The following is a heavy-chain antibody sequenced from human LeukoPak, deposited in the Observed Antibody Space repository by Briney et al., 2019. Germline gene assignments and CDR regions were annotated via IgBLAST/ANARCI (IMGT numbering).Heavy chain of an antibody. D-gene: IGHD3-22*01. Sequence: GGSLRLSCAASGFTVSSNYMSWVRQAPGKGLEWVSVIYSGGSTYYADSVKGRFTISRDNSKNTLYLQMNSLRAEDTAVYYCARERRITMIVVVPRGAHAFDIWGQGTMVTVSS. J-gene: IGHJ3*02. CDR1: GFTVSSNY. V-gene: IGHV3-53*01. CDR3: ARERRITMIVVVPRGAHAFDI. CDR2: IYSGGST.